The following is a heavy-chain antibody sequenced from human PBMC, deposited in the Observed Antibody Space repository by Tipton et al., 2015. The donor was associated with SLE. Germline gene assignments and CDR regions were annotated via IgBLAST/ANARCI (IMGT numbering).Heavy chain of an antibody. CDR2: IHQSGRV. Sequence: TLSLTCSVYGGSFSTDYWSWIRRPPGRGLEWIGEIHQSGRVKYNPSLKSRITISVDTSTNQFSLELTSVTAADTAVYYCATGRGSLYFQNWGQGTLVTVSS. CDR3: ATGRGSLYFQN. D-gene: IGHD3-10*01. J-gene: IGHJ1*01. CDR1: GGSFSTDY. V-gene: IGHV4-34*01.